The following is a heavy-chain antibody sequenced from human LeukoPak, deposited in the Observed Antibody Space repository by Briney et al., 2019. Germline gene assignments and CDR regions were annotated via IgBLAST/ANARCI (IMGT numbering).Heavy chain of an antibody. D-gene: IGHD6-6*01. CDR1: GGSISSYY. CDR2: IYYSGST. J-gene: IGHJ4*02. V-gene: IGHV4-59*01. CDR3: ARSRGIAARLAA. Sequence: SETLSLTCTVSGGSISSYYWSRIRQPPGKGLEWIGYIYYSGSTNYNPSLKSRVTISVDTSKNQFSLKLSSVTAADTAVYYCARSRGIAARLAAWGQGTLVTVSS.